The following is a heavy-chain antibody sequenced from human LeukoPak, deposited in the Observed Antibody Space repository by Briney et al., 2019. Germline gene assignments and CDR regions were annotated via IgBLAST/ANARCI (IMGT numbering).Heavy chain of an antibody. CDR2: ISGGST. Sequence: PGGSLRLSCAASGFTVSNNEMSWVRQAPGKGLEWVSSISGGSTYYADSRKGRFTISRDNSKNTLYLQMNSLRAEDTAVYYCAKDGYWSCTDWGQGSLGTVSS. CDR3: AKDGYWSCTD. J-gene: IGHJ4*02. CDR1: GFTVSNNE. V-gene: IGHV3-38-3*01. D-gene: IGHD2-8*02.